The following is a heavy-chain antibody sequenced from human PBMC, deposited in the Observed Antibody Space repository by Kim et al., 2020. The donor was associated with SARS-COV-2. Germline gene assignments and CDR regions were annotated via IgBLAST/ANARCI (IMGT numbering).Heavy chain of an antibody. Sequence: ADSVKGRFTISRDNSKNTLYLQMNSLRAEDTAVYYCASDPPDGDYYYGMDVWGQGTTVTVSS. V-gene: IGHV3-30*07. CDR3: ASDPPDGDYYYGMDV. D-gene: IGHD3-10*01. J-gene: IGHJ6*02.